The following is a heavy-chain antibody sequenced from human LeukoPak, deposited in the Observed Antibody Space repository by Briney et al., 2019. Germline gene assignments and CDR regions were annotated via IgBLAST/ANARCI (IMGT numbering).Heavy chain of an antibody. D-gene: IGHD3-3*01. CDR2: ISWNSGSI. CDR1: GFTFDDYA. J-gene: IGHJ4*02. V-gene: IGHV3-9*01. CDR3: AKVGRRFLEWLFLDY. Sequence: GGSLRLSCAASGFTFDDYAMHWVRQAPGKGLEWVSGISWNSGSIGYADSVKGRFTISRDNAKNSLYLQMNSLRAEDTALYYCAKVGRRFLEWLFLDYWGQGTLATVSS.